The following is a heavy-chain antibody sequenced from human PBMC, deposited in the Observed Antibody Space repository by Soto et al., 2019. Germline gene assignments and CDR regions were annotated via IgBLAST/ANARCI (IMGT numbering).Heavy chain of an antibody. D-gene: IGHD2-15*01. J-gene: IGHJ4*02. CDR1: GGSINNYY. CDR2: IYYTGST. Sequence: PSETLSLPCTVSGGSINNYYWTWIRQPPGKGLERIAYIYYTGSTHYNPSLKSRVTISADTSKNPFSLQLGSVTAADTAVYYCARQSLVCRGVSCYPYCFYYRGQGTLGSVSS. CDR3: ARQSLVCRGVSCYPYCFYY. V-gene: IGHV4-59*08.